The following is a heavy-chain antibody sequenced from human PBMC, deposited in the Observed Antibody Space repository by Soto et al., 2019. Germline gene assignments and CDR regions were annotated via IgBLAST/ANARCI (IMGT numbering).Heavy chain of an antibody. V-gene: IGHV1-18*04. CDR3: ASFGGSSGYYRSFDY. CDR2: ISAYNGNT. CDR1: GYTFTSYG. Sequence: GVSVKVSCKASGYTFTSYGISWVRQAPGQGLEWMGWISAYNGNTNYAQKLQGRVTMTTDTSTSTAYMELRSLRSDDTAVYYCASFGGSSGYYRSFDYWGQGTLVTVSS. D-gene: IGHD3-22*01. J-gene: IGHJ4*02.